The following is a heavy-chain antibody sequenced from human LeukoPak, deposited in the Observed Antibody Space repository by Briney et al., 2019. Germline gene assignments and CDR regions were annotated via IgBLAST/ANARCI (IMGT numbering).Heavy chain of an antibody. CDR3: ARYGNGAWLGHYTFDM. D-gene: IGHD6-19*01. CDR1: GFTLSYYW. V-gene: IGHV3-7*01. Sequence: GGSLRLSCAASGFTLSYYWMSWVRQAPGKGLEWVANIKQDGSEKYYVDSVKGRFTISRDNAENSLYLQMNSLRAEDTAVYYCARYGNGAWLGHYTFDMWGQGTMVTVSS. J-gene: IGHJ3*02. CDR2: IKQDGSEK.